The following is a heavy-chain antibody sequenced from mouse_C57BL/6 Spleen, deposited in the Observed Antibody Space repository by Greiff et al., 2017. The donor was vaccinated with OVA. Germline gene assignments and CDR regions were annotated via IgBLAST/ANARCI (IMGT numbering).Heavy chain of an antibody. CDR2: IDPEDGDT. CDR1: GFNIKDYY. V-gene: IGHV14-1*01. J-gene: IGHJ4*01. D-gene: IGHD3-2*02. CDR3: TPDSSGYGAMDY. Sequence: QQSGAELVRPGASVKLSCTASGFNIKDYYMHWVKQRPEQGLEWIGRIDPEDGDTEYAPKFQGKATMTADTSSNTAYLQLSSLTSEDTAVYYCTPDSSGYGAMDYWGQGTSVTVSS.